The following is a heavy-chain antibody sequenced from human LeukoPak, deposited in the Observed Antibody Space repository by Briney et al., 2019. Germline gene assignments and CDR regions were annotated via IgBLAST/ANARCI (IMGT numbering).Heavy chain of an antibody. CDR1: GGSFSGYY. J-gene: IGHJ5*02. CDR3: ARGIRASSSWYRINWFDP. Sequence: PSETLSLTCAVYGGSFSGYYWSWIRQPPGKGLEWIGEINHSGSTNYNPSLKSRVTISVDTSKNQFSLKLSSVTAADTAVCYCARGIRASSSWYRINWFDPWGQGTLVTVSS. V-gene: IGHV4-34*01. CDR2: INHSGST. D-gene: IGHD6-13*01.